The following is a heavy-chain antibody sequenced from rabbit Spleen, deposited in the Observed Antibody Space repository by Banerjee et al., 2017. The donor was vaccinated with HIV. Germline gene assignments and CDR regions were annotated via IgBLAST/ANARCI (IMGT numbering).Heavy chain of an antibody. V-gene: IGHV1S40*01. J-gene: IGHJ6*01. CDR2: IDIGSSGFT. CDR1: GLDFSGDSY. CDR3: ARDTASSFSSYGMDL. D-gene: IGHD8-1*01. Sequence: VESGGGLVKPGASLTLTCKASGLDFSGDSYDSYMCWVRQAPGKGLEWIACIDIGSSGFTYFASWAKGRFTISKTSSTTVALQMTGMTAADTATYFCARDTASSFSSYGMDLWARAPWSPS.